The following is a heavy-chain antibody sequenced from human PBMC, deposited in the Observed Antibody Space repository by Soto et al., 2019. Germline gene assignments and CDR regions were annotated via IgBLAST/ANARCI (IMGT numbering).Heavy chain of an antibody. Sequence: ASVKVSCKASGYTFINYGISWVRQAPGQGLEWMGWITDYNGNTNYARKFQGRVTMTTDTSTSTAYMELRSLRSDDTAVYFCAGDDIGDLWRVFDLWGQGTMVTVSS. V-gene: IGHV1-18*04. D-gene: IGHD4-17*01. CDR2: ITDYNGNT. J-gene: IGHJ3*01. CDR3: AGDDIGDLWRVFDL. CDR1: GYTFINYG.